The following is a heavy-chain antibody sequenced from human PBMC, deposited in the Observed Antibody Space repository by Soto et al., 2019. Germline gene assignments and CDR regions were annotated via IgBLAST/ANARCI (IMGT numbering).Heavy chain of an antibody. Sequence: DVQLVESGGVVVQPGGSLRLSCAASGFTFDDYTMHWVRQAPGKGLEWVSLISWDGGSTYYADSVKGRFTISRDNSKNSLYLQMNSLRTEDTALYYCAKDMGGYDHYFDYWGQGTLVTVSS. CDR3: AKDMGGYDHYFDY. CDR2: ISWDGGST. J-gene: IGHJ4*02. D-gene: IGHD5-12*01. CDR1: GFTFDDYT. V-gene: IGHV3-43*01.